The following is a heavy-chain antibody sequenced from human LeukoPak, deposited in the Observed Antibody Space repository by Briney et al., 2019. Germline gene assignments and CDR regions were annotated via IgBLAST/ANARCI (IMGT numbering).Heavy chain of an antibody. CDR2: IFPILGIA. Sequence: SVKVSCKASGGTFSSYTISWVRQAPGQGLEWMGRIFPILGIANKAQTYQGRVTITAAKSTSTAYMELSSLRSEDTAVYYCATSDGTTIDYWGQGTLVTVSS. J-gene: IGHJ4*02. CDR3: ATSDGTTIDY. D-gene: IGHD4-17*01. V-gene: IGHV1-69*02. CDR1: GGTFSSYT.